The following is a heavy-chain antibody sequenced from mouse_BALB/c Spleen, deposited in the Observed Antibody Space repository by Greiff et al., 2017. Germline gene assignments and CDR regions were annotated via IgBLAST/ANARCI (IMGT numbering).Heavy chain of an antibody. Sequence: EVLLVESGGGLVQPGGSMKLSCAASGFNFSDAWMDWVRQSPEKGLEWVAEIRSKANNNASYYAESVKGRLTITRADSKSSVYLQMNSLRAEDTGIYYCTRWPPMDYWGQGTSVTVSS. D-gene: IGHD6-1*01. CDR3: TRWPPMDY. CDR1: GFNFSDAW. V-gene: IGHV6-6*01. CDR2: IRSKANNNAS. J-gene: IGHJ4*01.